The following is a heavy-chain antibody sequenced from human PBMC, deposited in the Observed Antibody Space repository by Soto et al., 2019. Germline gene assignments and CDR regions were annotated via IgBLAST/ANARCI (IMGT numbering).Heavy chain of an antibody. CDR3: AREDSIIIPAVSDF. CDR1: GFAFNNYG. V-gene: IGHV3-21*01. J-gene: IGHJ4*02. CDR2: ISKSDYT. D-gene: IGHD2-2*01. Sequence: GGSLRLSCTVSGFAFNNYGINRVRQAPGKGLEWVSSISKSDYTYYSDSVKGRFAISRDNAKSSVSLQMNTLRVEDTAVYYCAREDSIIIPAVSDFWGQGTLVTVSS.